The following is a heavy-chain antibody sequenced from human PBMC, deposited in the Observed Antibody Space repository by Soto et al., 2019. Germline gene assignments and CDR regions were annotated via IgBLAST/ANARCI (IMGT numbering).Heavy chain of an antibody. J-gene: IGHJ3*02. CDR3: VRGFNSFDI. V-gene: IGHV3-72*01. CDR1: GFTLSDYY. Sequence: EVQLVESGGGLVQPGGSLRLSCAASGFTLSDYYMDWVRQAPGKGLEWVGRSRSKARGYTTEYAASVTGRFTVSRDESKNSFYLQMNSLKSEDTALYYCVRGFNSFDIWGQGTLLTVSS. CDR2: SRSKARGYTT.